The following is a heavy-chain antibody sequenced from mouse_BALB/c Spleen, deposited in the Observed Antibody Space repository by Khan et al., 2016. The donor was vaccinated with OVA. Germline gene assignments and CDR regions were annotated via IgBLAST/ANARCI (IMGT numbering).Heavy chain of an antibody. CDR3: ARADWFTY. Sequence: EVELVESGGGLVKPGGSLKLSCAASGFTFSNYAMSWVRQTPEKRLEWVASISSGGNTYYPDSVKGRFTISRDNARNILYLQMSSLRSEDTAMYYLARADWFTYWGQGTLVTVSA. CDR2: ISSGGNT. V-gene: IGHV5-6-5*01. J-gene: IGHJ3*01. CDR1: GFTFSNYA.